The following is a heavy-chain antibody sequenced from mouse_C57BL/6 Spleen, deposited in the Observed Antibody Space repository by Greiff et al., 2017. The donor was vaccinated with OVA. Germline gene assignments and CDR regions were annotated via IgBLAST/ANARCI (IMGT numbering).Heavy chain of an antibody. V-gene: IGHV3-8*01. Sequence: EVHLVESGPGLAKPSQTLSLTCSVTGYSITSDYWNWIRKFPGNKLEYMGYISYSGSTYYNPSLKSRISITRDTSKNQYYLQLNSVTTEDTATYYCARYPYYGSSHWYFDVWGTGTTVTVSS. CDR1: GYSITSDY. D-gene: IGHD1-1*01. J-gene: IGHJ1*03. CDR2: ISYSGST. CDR3: ARYPYYGSSHWYFDV.